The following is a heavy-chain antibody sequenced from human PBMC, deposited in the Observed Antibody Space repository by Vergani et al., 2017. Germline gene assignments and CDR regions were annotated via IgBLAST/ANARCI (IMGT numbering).Heavy chain of an antibody. J-gene: IGHJ6*03. CDR2: IWYDGSKE. D-gene: IGHD2-8*01. V-gene: IGHV3-33*01. CDR1: GFTLSSHA. Sequence: VQLLESGGGVVQPGRSLRLSCAGSGFTLSSHAMHWVRQAPGKGLEWVAFIWYDGSKEYYADSVKGRFTISRDDSKNTLYLQMNNLRAAETAVYYCARSGYCAHGCCYMTYYYYMDVWGKGTAVTVSS. CDR3: ARSGYCAHGCCYMTYYYYMDV.